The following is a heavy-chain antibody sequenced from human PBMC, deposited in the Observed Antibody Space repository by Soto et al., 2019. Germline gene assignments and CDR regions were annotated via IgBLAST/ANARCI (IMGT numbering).Heavy chain of an antibody. D-gene: IGHD5-12*01. CDR1: GGTFSSYA. Sequence: GASVQVSCKASGGTFSSYAISWVRQAPGQGLEWMGGIIPIFGTANYAQKFQGRVTITADESTSTAYMELSSLRSEDTAVYYCARDRREYDYPARFDYWGQGTLVTVSS. V-gene: IGHV1-69*13. CDR2: IIPIFGTA. CDR3: ARDRREYDYPARFDY. J-gene: IGHJ4*02.